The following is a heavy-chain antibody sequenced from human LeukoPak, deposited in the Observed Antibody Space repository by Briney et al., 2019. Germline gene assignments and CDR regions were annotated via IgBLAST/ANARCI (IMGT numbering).Heavy chain of an antibody. V-gene: IGHV4-38-2*02. CDR2: IYDSGST. CDR3: ARDFSIAMVRGALDY. J-gene: IGHJ4*02. CDR1: GYSISSGYY. D-gene: IGHD3-10*01. Sequence: PSETLSLTCAVSGYSISSGYYWGWIRPPPGKGVEGIGIIYDSGSTYYNASLKRRVTISGDTSKNQFSLKLSSVTAADTAVYYCARDFSIAMVRGALDYWGQGTLVTVSS.